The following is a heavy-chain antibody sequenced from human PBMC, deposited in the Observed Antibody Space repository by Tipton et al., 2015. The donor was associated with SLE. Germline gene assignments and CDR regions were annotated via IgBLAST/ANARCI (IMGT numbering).Heavy chain of an antibody. CDR1: GGTISSYA. V-gene: IGHV1-69*13. Sequence: QLVQSGAEVRKPGSSVKVSCKASGGTISSYAISWVRQAPGQGLEWMGRIIPLFGTANYAQKLQGRVTITADESTSTAYMELSSLRSEDTAVYYCARDNSPVVLIAPHGMDVWGQGTTVTVSS. D-gene: IGHD3-22*01. CDR3: ARDNSPVVLIAPHGMDV. J-gene: IGHJ6*02. CDR2: IIPLFGTA.